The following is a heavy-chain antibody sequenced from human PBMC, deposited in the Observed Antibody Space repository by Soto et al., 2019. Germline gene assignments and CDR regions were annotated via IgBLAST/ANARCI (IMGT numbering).Heavy chain of an antibody. Sequence: EVHVLESGGGLVQPGGSLRLSCGATGFTFSSYAMSWVRQAPGKGLEWVSGLSGSGSSTYYADSVKGRFTISRDNPKSTLYLQMKSLRAEDTAVYYCAKGTQLWFGELLWDYWGQGTLVTVSS. CDR2: LSGSGSST. V-gene: IGHV3-23*01. J-gene: IGHJ4*02. CDR3: AKGTQLWFGELLWDY. D-gene: IGHD3-10*01. CDR1: GFTFSSYA.